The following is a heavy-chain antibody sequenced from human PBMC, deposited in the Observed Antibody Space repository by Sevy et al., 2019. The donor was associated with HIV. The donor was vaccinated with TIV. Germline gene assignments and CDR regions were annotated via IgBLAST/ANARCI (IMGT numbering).Heavy chain of an antibody. CDR1: GFTFSSYW. D-gene: IGHD3-3*01. J-gene: IGHJ3*02. Sequence: GGSLRLSCAASGFTFSSYWMSWVRQAPGKGLEWVANIKEDGSEKYYVDSVKGRFTISRDNAKNSLYLQMNSLRAEDTAGYYCAGVDDFWSGYPGDAFDIWGQGTMVTVSS. CDR2: IKEDGSEK. CDR3: AGVDDFWSGYPGDAFDI. V-gene: IGHV3-7*01.